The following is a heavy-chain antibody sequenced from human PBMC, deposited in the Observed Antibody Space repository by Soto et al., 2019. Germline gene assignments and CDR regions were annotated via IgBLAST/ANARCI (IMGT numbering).Heavy chain of an antibody. J-gene: IGHJ6*02. CDR2: ISYDGSNK. D-gene: IGHD1-1*01. CDR1: GFTFSSYA. V-gene: IGHV3-30-3*01. Sequence: QVQLVESGGGVVQPGRSLRLSCAASGFTFSSYAMHWVRQAPGKGLEWVAVISYDGSNKYHADSVKGRFTISRDNSKXXXXXXXXXXXXXXXXXXXXXXXXXGXYKDGMDVWGQGTTVTVSS. CDR3: XXXXXGXYKDGMDV.